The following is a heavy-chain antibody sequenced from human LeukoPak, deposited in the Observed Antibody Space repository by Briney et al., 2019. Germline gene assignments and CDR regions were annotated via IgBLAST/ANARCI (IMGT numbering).Heavy chain of an antibody. V-gene: IGHV1-69*01. CDR2: IIPIFGTA. J-gene: IGHJ3*02. CDR1: GGTFSSYA. Sequence: SVKVSCKASGGTFSSYAISWVRQAPGQGLEWMGGIIPIFGTANYAQKFQGRVTITADESTSTAYMELSSLRSEDTAVYYCARNSIAVSGPGAFDIWGQGTMVTVSS. D-gene: IGHD6-19*01. CDR3: ARNSIAVSGPGAFDI.